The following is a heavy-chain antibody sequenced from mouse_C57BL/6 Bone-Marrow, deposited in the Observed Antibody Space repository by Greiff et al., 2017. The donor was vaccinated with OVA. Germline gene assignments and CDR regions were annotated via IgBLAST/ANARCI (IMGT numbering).Heavy chain of an antibody. D-gene: IGHD1-3*01. CDR2: IYPSDSDT. V-gene: IGHV1-61*01. Sequence: QVQLKQPGAELVRPGSSVKLSCKASGYTFTSYWMDWVKQRPGQGLEWIGNIYPSDSDTHYNQKFKDKAPLTVDKSSSTAYMQLSSLTSEDSAVDYCARSGAGNYEYWGRGTTLTVSS. CDR3: ARSGAGNYEY. CDR1: GYTFTSYW. J-gene: IGHJ2*01.